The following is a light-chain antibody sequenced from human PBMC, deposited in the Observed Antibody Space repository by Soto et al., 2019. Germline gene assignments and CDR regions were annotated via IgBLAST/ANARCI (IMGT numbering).Light chain of an antibody. CDR1: QSVSSTY. CDR3: QQDGSFRPWT. CDR2: GPS. J-gene: IGKJ1*01. Sequence: EIGLTQSPGTLSSSPAARATLSCRPSQSVSSTYLAWYQKKPGQAPRLPIYGPSSRATGIPDRFTGSASGTAFTITSSTAELAVCAVYYWQQDGSFRPWTFGRGTQVYVK. V-gene: IGKV3-20*01.